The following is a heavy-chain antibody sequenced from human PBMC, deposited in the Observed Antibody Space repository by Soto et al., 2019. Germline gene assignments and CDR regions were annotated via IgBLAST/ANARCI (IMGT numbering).Heavy chain of an antibody. CDR2: IRFDGSNI. CDR1: GIIFTGYG. V-gene: IGHV3-30*02. D-gene: IGHD1-26*01. CDR3: VRDVVGCTVFFGYFDY. Sequence: GGSLRLSCAVPGIIFTGYGMHWVRQAPGKGLEWVAIIRFDGSNIHYADSVKGRFTISRDNSKNTLYLQMNSLRAEDTAVYYCVRDVVGCTVFFGYFDYRAQGALVTVSS. J-gene: IGHJ4*02.